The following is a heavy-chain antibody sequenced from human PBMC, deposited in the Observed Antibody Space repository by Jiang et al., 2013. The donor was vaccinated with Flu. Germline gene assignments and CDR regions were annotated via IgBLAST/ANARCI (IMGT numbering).Heavy chain of an antibody. CDR1: GFTFDDYA. V-gene: IGHV3-9*01. D-gene: IGHD6-19*01. Sequence: VQLVESGGGLVQPGRSLRLSCAASGFTFDDYAMHWVRQAPGKGLEWVSGISWNSGSIGYADSVKGRFTISRDNAKNSLYLQMNSLRAEDTALYYCAKEGIAVAGTNPFDYWGQGTLVTVSS. CDR2: ISWNSGSI. J-gene: IGHJ4*02. CDR3: AKEGIAVAGTNPFDY.